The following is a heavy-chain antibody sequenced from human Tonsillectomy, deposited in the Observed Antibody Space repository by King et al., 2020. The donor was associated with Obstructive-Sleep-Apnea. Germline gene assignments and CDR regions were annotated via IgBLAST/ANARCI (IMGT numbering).Heavy chain of an antibody. CDR2: IKQAGSGK. V-gene: IGHV3-7*03. CDR1: GFIFSSYC. CDR3: AGITMVRGVIGY. D-gene: IGHD3-10*01. Sequence: VQLVESGGGLVQPGGSVRLSCSASGFIFSSYCMIWVRQAPGKGLEWVANIKQAGSGKYYVDSVEGRFTISKDNAKNSLYLQMNSLRAEDTAVYYCAGITMVRGVIGYWGQGTLVTVSS. J-gene: IGHJ4*02.